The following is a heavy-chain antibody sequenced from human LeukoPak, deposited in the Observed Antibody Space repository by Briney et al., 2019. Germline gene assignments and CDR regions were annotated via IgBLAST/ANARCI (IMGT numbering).Heavy chain of an antibody. D-gene: IGHD3-10*01. CDR1: GFTFSDYV. CDR3: TRGFAGD. J-gene: IGHJ4*02. V-gene: IGHV3-49*04. CDR2: IRTKADGGTT. Sequence: GGSLRLSCAASGFTFSDYVVGWVRQVPGKGLEWLGFIRTKADGGTTEYAASVQGRFFISRDDSRSVAFLQMNSLKTEDTAVFYCTRGFAGDWGQGTLVTVSA.